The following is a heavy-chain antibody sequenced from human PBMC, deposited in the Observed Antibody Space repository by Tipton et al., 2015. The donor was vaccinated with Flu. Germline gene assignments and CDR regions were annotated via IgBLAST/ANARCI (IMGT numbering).Heavy chain of an antibody. J-gene: IGHJ5*01. Sequence: LSLTCTVSGASVSSGNNYWGWIRQPAGKGLEWIGRIYTNGVTGYNPSLKSRVTISLDTSKNQFSLKLSSVTATDTAVYYCAKVLFGWVESWAQGTLVTVSS. V-gene: IGHV4-61*02. D-gene: IGHD3-16*01. CDR3: AKVLFGWVES. CDR2: IYTNGVT. CDR1: GASVSSGNNY.